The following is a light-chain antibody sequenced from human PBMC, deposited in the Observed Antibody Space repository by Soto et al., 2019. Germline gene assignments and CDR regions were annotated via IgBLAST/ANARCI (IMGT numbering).Light chain of an antibody. V-gene: IGLV2-14*01. CDR2: DVS. J-gene: IGLJ1*01. CDR1: SSDVGGYNY. CDR3: SSYTSSSTSRV. Sequence: QSVLTQAASVSGSPGQSITISCTGTSSDVGGYNYVSWYQQHPGKAPKLMIYDVSNRPSGVSNRFSGSKSGNTASLTISGLQAEDEADYYCSSYTSSSTSRVFGTGTKVTV.